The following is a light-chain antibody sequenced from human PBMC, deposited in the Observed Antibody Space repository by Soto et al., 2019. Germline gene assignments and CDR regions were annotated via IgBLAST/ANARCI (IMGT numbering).Light chain of an antibody. J-gene: IGKJ3*01. V-gene: IGKV3-20*01. CDR2: GAS. CDR3: QQYGDSPFT. CDR1: QSVSSTY. Sequence: ELVFTQSPGTLSLSQGERATLSCRASQSVSSTYLAWYQQKPGQAPRLLIYGASSRATGIPDRFSGSGSGTDFTLTISRLEPEDFAVYYCQQYGDSPFTFGPGTKVDIK.